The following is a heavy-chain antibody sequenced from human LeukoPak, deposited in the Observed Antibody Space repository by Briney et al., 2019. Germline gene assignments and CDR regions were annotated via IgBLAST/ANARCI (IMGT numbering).Heavy chain of an antibody. CDR2: IKQDGSEK. V-gene: IGHV3-7*03. J-gene: IGHJ4*02. CDR1: GFTFSSYW. D-gene: IGHD3-22*01. CDR3: AAVPSGRSGYRDY. Sequence: GGSLRLSCAASGFTFSSYWMSWVRQAPGKGLEWVANIKQDGSEKYYVDSVKGRFTISRDNAKNSLYLQMNSLGAEDTAVYYCAAVPSGRSGYRDYWGQGTLVTIS.